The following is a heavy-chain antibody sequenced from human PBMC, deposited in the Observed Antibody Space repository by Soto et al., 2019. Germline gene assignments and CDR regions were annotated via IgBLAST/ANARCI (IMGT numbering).Heavy chain of an antibody. CDR2: IKQDGSEK. V-gene: IGHV3-7*01. J-gene: IGHJ6*02. CDR1: GFTFSSYW. Sequence: GGSLRLSCAASGFTFSSYWMSWVRQAPGKGLEWVANIKQDGSEKYYVDSVKGRFTISRDNAKNSLYLQMNSLRAEDTAVYYCAREIRSGSCYFYYGMDVWGQGTTVTVSS. CDR3: AREIRSGSCYFYYGMDV. D-gene: IGHD1-26*01.